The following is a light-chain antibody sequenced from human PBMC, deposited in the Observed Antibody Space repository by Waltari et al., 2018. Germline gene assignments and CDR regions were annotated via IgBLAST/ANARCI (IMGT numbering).Light chain of an antibody. V-gene: IGLV2-23*02. J-gene: IGLJ1*01. CDR2: EVT. CDR3: FSYAGRFSFV. CDR1: ANDVGNYNL. Sequence: QSALTQPASVSGSPGQSITISCAGTANDVGNYNLVSWYQQHPGKAPKLIIHEVTKRPSGVSNRFSASKSGIAASLTISGLQAEDEAEYYCFSYAGRFSFVFGTGTQVTV.